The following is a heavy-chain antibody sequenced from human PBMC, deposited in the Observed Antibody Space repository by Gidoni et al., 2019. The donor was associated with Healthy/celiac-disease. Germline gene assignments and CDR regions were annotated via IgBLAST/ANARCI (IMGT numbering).Heavy chain of an antibody. CDR2: IIPILGIA. D-gene: IGHD6-19*01. V-gene: IGHV1-69*04. CDR3: ASGGGSGWYNWFDP. Sequence: QVQLVQSGAEVKKPGSSVKVPCKASGGTFSSYAISWVRQAPGQGLEWMGRIIPILGIANYAQKFQGRVTITADKSTSTAYMELSILRSEDTAVYYCASGGGSGWYNWFDPWGQGTLVTVSS. CDR1: GGTFSSYA. J-gene: IGHJ5*02.